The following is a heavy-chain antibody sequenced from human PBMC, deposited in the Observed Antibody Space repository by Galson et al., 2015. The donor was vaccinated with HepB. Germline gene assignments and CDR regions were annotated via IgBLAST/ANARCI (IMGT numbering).Heavy chain of an antibody. CDR3: ARDDTNCSGGSCYDRDY. CDR2: IYSGGST. J-gene: IGHJ4*02. D-gene: IGHD2-15*01. V-gene: IGHV3-66*01. CDR1: GLTVSSNY. Sequence: SLRLSCAASGLTVSSNYMSWVRQAPGKGLEWVSVIYSGGSTYYADSVKGRFTISRDNSKNTLYLQMNSLRAEDTAVYYCARDDTNCSGGSCYDRDYWGQGTLVTVSS.